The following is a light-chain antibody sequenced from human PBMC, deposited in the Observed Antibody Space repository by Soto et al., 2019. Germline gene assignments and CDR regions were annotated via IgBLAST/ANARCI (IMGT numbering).Light chain of an antibody. Sequence: QAVVTQPPSVSGTPGRRVTISCSGGISNIATNYVHWFQQLPGTAPKVLSNRDNQRPSGVPDRFSGSKSGTSASLAISGLRSEDEAEYYCAAWDDTVRSYVFGTGTKLTVL. CDR1: ISNIATNY. CDR3: AAWDDTVRSYV. J-gene: IGLJ1*01. V-gene: IGLV1-47*01. CDR2: RDN.